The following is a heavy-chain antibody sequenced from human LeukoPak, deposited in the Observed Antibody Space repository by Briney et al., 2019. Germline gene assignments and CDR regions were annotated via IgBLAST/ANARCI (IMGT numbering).Heavy chain of an antibody. CDR1: GYTFTSYG. J-gene: IGHJ6*03. CDR3: ARAYSSSWYFDYYYYYMDV. Sequence: GASVKVSCKASGYTFTSYGISWVRQAPGQGLEWMGWISAYNGNTNYAQKLQGRVTMTTDTSTSTAYMELRSLRSDDTAVYYCARAYSSSWYFDYYYYYMDVWGKGTTVTISS. CDR2: ISAYNGNT. D-gene: IGHD6-13*01. V-gene: IGHV1-18*01.